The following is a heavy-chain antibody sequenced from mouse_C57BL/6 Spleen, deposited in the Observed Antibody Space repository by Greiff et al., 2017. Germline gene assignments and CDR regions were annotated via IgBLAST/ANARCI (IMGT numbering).Heavy chain of an antibody. Sequence: VKLVESGAELVRPGTSVKMSCKASGYTFTNYWIGWVKQRPGHGLEWIGDIYPGGGYPNYNEKFKGKATLTADKSSSTAYMQFSILTSEYSAIYYSSIGEGYYFGYWGQGTTLTVSS. CDR1: GYTFTNYW. J-gene: IGHJ2*01. CDR3: SIGEGYYFGY. D-gene: IGHD2-13*01. V-gene: IGHV1-63*01. CDR2: IYPGGGYP.